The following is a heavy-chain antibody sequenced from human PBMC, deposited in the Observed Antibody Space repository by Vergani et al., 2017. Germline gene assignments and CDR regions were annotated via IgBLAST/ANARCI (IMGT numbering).Heavy chain of an antibody. J-gene: IGHJ2*01. CDR3: ARRDYYDSSGYYSGWYFEL. CDR1: GFTFSSYS. Sequence: EVQLVESGGGLVKPGGSLRLSCAASGFTFSSYSMNWVRQAPGKGLEWVSSISSSSSYIYYADSVKGRFTISRDNAKNSLYLQMNSLRAEDTAVYYCARRDYYDSSGYYSGWYFELWGRGTLVTVSS. D-gene: IGHD3-22*01. V-gene: IGHV3-21*01. CDR2: ISSSSSYI.